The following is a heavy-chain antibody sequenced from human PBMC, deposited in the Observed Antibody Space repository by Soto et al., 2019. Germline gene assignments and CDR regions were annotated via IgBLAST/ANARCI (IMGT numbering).Heavy chain of an antibody. CDR2: IKQDGSEK. CDR1: GFPFSSYW. D-gene: IGHD3-22*01. V-gene: IGHV3-7*01. CDR3: AREIRVVAEN. Sequence: GGSLRLSCAASGFPFSSYWMSWVRQAPGKGLEWVANIKQDGSEKYYVDSVKGRFTISRDNAKNSLYLQMNSLRAEDTAVYYCAREIRVVAENWGQGTMVTVSS. J-gene: IGHJ3*01.